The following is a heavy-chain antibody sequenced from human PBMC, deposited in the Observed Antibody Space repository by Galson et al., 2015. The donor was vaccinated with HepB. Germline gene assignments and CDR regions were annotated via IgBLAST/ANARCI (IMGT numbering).Heavy chain of an antibody. Sequence: SVKVSCKASGYAFTGYYMHWVRQAPGQGLEWMGWINPNSGGTNYAQKFQGRVTMTRDTSISTAYMELSRLRSDDTAVYYCARDYIAAAAYFDYWGQGTLVTVSS. CDR3: ARDYIAAAAYFDY. CDR1: GYAFTGYY. J-gene: IGHJ4*02. D-gene: IGHD6-13*01. V-gene: IGHV1-2*02. CDR2: INPNSGGT.